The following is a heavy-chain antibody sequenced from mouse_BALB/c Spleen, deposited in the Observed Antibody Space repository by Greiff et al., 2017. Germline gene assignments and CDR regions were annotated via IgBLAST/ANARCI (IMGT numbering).Heavy chain of an antibody. CDR1: GYTFTSYT. CDR3: ARGLTGTKDY. J-gene: IGHJ2*01. CDR2: INPSSGYT. D-gene: IGHD4-1*01. Sequence: QVHVKQSGAELARPGASVKMSCKASGYTFTSYTMHWVKQRPGQGLEWIGYINPSSGYTNYNQKFKDKATLTADKSSSTAYMQLSSLTSEDSAVYYCARGLTGTKDYWGQGTTLTVSS. V-gene: IGHV1-4*01.